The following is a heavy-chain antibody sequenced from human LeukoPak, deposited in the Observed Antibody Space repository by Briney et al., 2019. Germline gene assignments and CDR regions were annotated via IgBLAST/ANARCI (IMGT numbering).Heavy chain of an antibody. J-gene: IGHJ5*02. CDR3: ARGYSSSWYGDNWFDP. CDR1: GFTFSSYA. CDR2: IYYSGST. D-gene: IGHD6-13*01. V-gene: IGHV4-39*01. Sequence: GSLRLSCAASGFTFSSYAMSWVRQAPGKGLEWIGSIYYSGSTYYNPSLKSRVTISVDTSKNQFSLKLSSVTAADTAVYYCARGYSSSWYGDNWFDPWGQGTLVTVSS.